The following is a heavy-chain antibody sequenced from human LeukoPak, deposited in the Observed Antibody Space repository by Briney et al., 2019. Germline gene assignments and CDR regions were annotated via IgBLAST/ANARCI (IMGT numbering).Heavy chain of an antibody. CDR2: IIPIFGTA. CDR1: GGTFSSYA. J-gene: IGHJ3*02. Sequence: SVKVSCKASGGTFSSYAISWVRQAPGQGLEWMGGIIPIFGTANYAQNFQGRVTITTDESTSTAYKELSSLRSEDTAVYYCARGYSSSPHDAFDIWGQGTMVTVSS. D-gene: IGHD6-6*01. CDR3: ARGYSSSPHDAFDI. V-gene: IGHV1-69*05.